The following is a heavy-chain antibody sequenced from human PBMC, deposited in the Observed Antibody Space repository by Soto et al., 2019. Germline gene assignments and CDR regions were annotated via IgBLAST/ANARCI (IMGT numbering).Heavy chain of an antibody. CDR2: VKTKSEGETT. J-gene: IGHJ5*02. Sequence: EVQLVESGGGWVKPGGSLTRSCVASGFTFGDAWMNWVRQAAGKGLEWVGHVKTKSEGETTDYAAPVKGRFTIWRDDSTNTLYLQMNSLKSEDTGKYFCTTLGPSWGQGTQVTVSS. CDR1: GFTFGDAW. CDR3: TTLGPS. V-gene: IGHV3-15*07.